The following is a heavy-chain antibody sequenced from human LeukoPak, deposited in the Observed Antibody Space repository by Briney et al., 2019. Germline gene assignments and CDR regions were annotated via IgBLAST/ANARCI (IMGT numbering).Heavy chain of an antibody. CDR2: ISSSSSYI. D-gene: IGHD3-22*01. Sequence: GGSLRLSCAASGFTFSSYSMNWVRQAPGKGLEWVSSISSSSSYIYYADSVKGRFTISRDNAKNSLYLQMNSLRGEDTAVYYCARDHRAYYDSSGYYSSPSDYWGQGTLVTVSS. CDR1: GFTFSSYS. J-gene: IGHJ4*02. CDR3: ARDHRAYYDSSGYYSSPSDY. V-gene: IGHV3-21*01.